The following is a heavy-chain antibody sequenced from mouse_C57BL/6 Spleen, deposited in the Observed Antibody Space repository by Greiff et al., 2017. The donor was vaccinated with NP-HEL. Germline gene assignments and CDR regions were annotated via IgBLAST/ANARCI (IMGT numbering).Heavy chain of an antibody. V-gene: IGHV5-17*01. CDR3: ARPGGLYFDY. Sequence: EVKLVESGGGLVKPGGSLKLSCAASGFTFSDYGMHWVRQAPEKGLEWVAYISSGSSTIYYADTVKGRFTISRDNAKNTLFLQMTSLRSEDTAMYYRARPGGLYFDYWGQGTTLTVSS. J-gene: IGHJ2*01. CDR2: ISSGSSTI. D-gene: IGHD3-1*01. CDR1: GFTFSDYG.